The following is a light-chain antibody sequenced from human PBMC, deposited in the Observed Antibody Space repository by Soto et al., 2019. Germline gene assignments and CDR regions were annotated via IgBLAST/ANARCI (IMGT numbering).Light chain of an antibody. CDR1: QSISSW. Sequence: DIQMTQSPSTLSASVGDRVTITCRASQSISSWLAWYQQKPGKAPKLLIYKASSLEIGVPTRFSGSGSGTDFTLTISRLQPDDFATYYRQQYNSYSTFGQGTKVEIK. V-gene: IGKV1-5*03. CDR2: KAS. CDR3: QQYNSYST. J-gene: IGKJ1*01.